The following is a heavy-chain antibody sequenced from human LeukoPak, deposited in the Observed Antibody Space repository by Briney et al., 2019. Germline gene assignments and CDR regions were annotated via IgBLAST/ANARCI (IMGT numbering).Heavy chain of an antibody. CDR2: INHSGST. CDR3: ARRRLPYSTYGGCGY. Sequence: SETLSLTCAVYGGSFSGYYWSWIRQPPGKGLEWIGEINHSGSTNYNPSFKSRVTISVDTSKNQFSLKLSSVTAADTAVYYCARRRLPYSTYGGCGYWGQGTLVTVSS. J-gene: IGHJ4*02. D-gene: IGHD4/OR15-4a*01. CDR1: GGSFSGYY. V-gene: IGHV4-34*01.